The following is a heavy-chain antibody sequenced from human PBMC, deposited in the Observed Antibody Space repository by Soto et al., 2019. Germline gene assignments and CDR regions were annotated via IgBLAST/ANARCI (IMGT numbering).Heavy chain of an antibody. CDR1: GGTFSSYA. D-gene: IGHD4-17*01. V-gene: IGHV1-69*01. CDR3: ARDRLYYGDSHYYYYGMDV. Sequence: QVQLVQSGAEVKKPGSSVKVSCKASGGTFSSYAISWVRQAPGQGLEWMGGIIPIFGTANYAPKFQGRVTITADESTSTAYMELSSLRSEDTAVYYCARDRLYYGDSHYYYYGMDVWGQGTTVTVSS. CDR2: IIPIFGTA. J-gene: IGHJ6*02.